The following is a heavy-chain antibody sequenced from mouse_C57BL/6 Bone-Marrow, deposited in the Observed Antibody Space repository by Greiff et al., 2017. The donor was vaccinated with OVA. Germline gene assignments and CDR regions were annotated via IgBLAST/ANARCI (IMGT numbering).Heavy chain of an antibody. V-gene: IGHV1-66*01. CDR2: IYPGGVNT. CDR1: GYSFTLYY. Sequence: QVQLQQSGPELVKPGASVKISCKASGYSFTLYYIHWVKQRPGQGLEWIGWIYPGGVNTKYNEKFKGKATLTSDTSSSTAYMQLSSLTSEDSAVYYCARSNYGGFAMDYWGQGTSITVSS. CDR3: ARSNYGGFAMDY. J-gene: IGHJ4*01. D-gene: IGHD2-5*01.